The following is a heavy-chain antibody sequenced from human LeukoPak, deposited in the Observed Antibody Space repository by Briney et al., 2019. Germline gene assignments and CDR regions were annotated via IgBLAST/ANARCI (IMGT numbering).Heavy chain of an antibody. Sequence: GASVKVSCKASGYTFTSYDINWVRQATGQGLEWMGWMNPNSGNTGYAQKFQGRVTITRNTSISTAYMELSSLRSEDTAVYYCAKTLLHYYYYYYMDVWGKGTTVTVSS. V-gene: IGHV1-8*03. J-gene: IGHJ6*03. D-gene: IGHD2-15*01. CDR2: MNPNSGNT. CDR1: GYTFTSYD. CDR3: AKTLLHYYYYYYMDV.